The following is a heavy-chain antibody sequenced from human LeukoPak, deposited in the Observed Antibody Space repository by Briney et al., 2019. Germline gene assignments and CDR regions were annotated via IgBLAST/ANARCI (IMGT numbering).Heavy chain of an antibody. J-gene: IGHJ5*02. CDR3: ARDVHGDYGSGWFDP. V-gene: IGHV1-69*05. D-gene: IGHD4-17*01. CDR2: IMPLFGTA. CDR1: GGTFNNSA. Sequence: SVKVSCKTPGGTFNNSAISWVRQAPGQGLEWLGGIMPLFGTAGYAQKFQGRVTITKDESTRTVYMELTSLTSDDTAVYYCARDVHGDYGSGWFDPWGQGTLVSVSS.